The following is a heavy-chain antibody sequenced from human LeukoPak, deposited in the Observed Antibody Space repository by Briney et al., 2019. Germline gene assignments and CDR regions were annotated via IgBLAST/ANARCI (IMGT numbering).Heavy chain of an antibody. CDR3: ASHNWNYLVY. CDR1: GGSISTHY. J-gene: IGHJ4*02. CDR2: INDSGST. V-gene: IGHV4-59*08. Sequence: SETLSLICSVSGGSISTHYWSWIRQPPGKRLEWIGYINDSGSTNYNPSLKSRVTISVDTSKNHFSLKLSSVTAADTAVYYCASHNWNYLVYWGQGTLVTVSS. D-gene: IGHD1-20*01.